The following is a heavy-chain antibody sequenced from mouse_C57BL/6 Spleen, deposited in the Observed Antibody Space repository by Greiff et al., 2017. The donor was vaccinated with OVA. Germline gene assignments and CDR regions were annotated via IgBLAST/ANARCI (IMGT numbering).Heavy chain of an antibody. D-gene: IGHD1-1*01. CDR3: TTNGDFDY. J-gene: IGHJ2*01. Sequence: EVQLQESGAELVRPGASVKLSCKASGFNIKDDYMHWVKQRPGQGLEWIGWIDPENGDTEYASKLQGKATLTADTSSNTAYLQLSSLTSEDTAGYYCTTNGDFDYWGQGTTLTVSS. CDR2: IDPENGDT. V-gene: IGHV14-4*01. CDR1: GFNIKDDY.